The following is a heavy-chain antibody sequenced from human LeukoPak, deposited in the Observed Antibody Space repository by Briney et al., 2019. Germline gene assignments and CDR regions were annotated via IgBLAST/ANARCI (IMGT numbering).Heavy chain of an antibody. Sequence: GGSLRLSCAASGFTFSSYWMTWVRQAPGKGLEWVSVIHSDATTYYADSVKGRFTISRDISKNTLYLQMNSLRAEDTAVYYCARMYSSSHFDFWGQGTLVTVSS. J-gene: IGHJ4*02. D-gene: IGHD6-13*01. V-gene: IGHV3-66*01. CDR2: IHSDATT. CDR1: GFTFSSYW. CDR3: ARMYSSSHFDF.